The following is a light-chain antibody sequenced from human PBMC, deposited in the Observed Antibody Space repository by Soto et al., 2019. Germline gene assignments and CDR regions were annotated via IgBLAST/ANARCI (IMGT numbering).Light chain of an antibody. Sequence: IVLTQSPATLSLSPGERATLSCRASQSVSSYLAWYQQKPGQAPRLLIYDASNRATGIPARFSGSGSGTDFTLTISSLEPEDFAVYYCQQRSNWPPLLTVGGGTKVEIK. J-gene: IGKJ4*01. CDR2: DAS. CDR3: QQRSNWPPLLT. CDR1: QSVSSY. V-gene: IGKV3-11*01.